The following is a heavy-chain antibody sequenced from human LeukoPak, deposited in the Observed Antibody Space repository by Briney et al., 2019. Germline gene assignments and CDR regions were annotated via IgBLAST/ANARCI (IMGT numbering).Heavy chain of an antibody. J-gene: IGHJ6*03. V-gene: IGHV4-39*01. Sequence: PSETLSLTCTVSGGSISSSSYYWGWIRQPPGKGLEWIGSIYYSGSTYYNPSLKSRVTISVDTSKNQFSLKLSSVTAADTAVYYCARQPEERPGYYYYMDVWGKGTTVTVSS. CDR2: IYYSGST. D-gene: IGHD5-24*01. CDR1: GGSISSSSYY. CDR3: ARQPEERPGYYYYMDV.